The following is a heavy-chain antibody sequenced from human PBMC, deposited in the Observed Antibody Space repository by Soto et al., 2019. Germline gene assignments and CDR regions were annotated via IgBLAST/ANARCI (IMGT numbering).Heavy chain of an antibody. CDR1: GFRFSDYG. J-gene: IGHJ4*02. Sequence: QVQLAESGGGVVQPGRSLRLSCIGSGFRFSDYGMHWVRQAPGKGLEWVAMMSFDGTYKYSADSVKGRFIISRDNSKNTLYLQMNSLRDEDTAVYHCANDRRDGEYNSVYDFWGQGTLVTVSS. CDR2: MSFDGTYK. V-gene: IGHV3-30*18. CDR3: ANDRRDGEYNSVYDF. D-gene: IGHD4-17*01.